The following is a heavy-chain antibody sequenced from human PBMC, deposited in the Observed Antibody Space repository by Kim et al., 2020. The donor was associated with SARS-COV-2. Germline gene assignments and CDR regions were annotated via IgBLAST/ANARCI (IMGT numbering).Heavy chain of an antibody. CDR3: ARYNWNENEYYYYGMDV. Sequence: GGSLRLSCAASGFTFSSYEMNWVRQAPGKGLEWVSYISSSGSTIYYADSVKGRFTISRDNAKNSLYLQMNSLRAEDTAVYYCARYNWNENEYYYYGMDVWGEGTTVTVSS. CDR1: GFTFSSYE. D-gene: IGHD1-20*01. CDR2: ISSSGSTI. V-gene: IGHV3-48*03. J-gene: IGHJ6*04.